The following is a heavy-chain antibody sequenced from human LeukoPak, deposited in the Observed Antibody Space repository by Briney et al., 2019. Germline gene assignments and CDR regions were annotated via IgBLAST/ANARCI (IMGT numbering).Heavy chain of an antibody. CDR2: IYYSDST. V-gene: IGHV4-59*01. CDR1: GGSINNYF. CDR3: ARFPGGAEYRHYYYMDV. Sequence: SETLSLTCTVSGGSINNYFWSWIRQPPGKGLECVAYIYYSDSTNYNPSLKSRVTVSVDTSKNQFSLKLSSVTAADTAVYYCARFPGGAEYRHYYYMDVWGTGTTVTVSS. D-gene: IGHD1-14*01. J-gene: IGHJ6*03.